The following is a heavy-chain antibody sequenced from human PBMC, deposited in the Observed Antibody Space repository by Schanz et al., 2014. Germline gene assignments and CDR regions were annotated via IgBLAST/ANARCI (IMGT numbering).Heavy chain of an antibody. CDR3: AKGRFGELSAFDI. J-gene: IGHJ3*02. V-gene: IGHV3-48*01. CDR1: GFTFSSYS. D-gene: IGHD3-10*01. CDR2: ITYNGGTI. Sequence: EVQVVESGGGLVQPGGSLRLSCTASGFTFSSYSMNWVRQAPGKGLEWISYITYNGGTIYYADSVKGRFTISRDNAKNSLYLQMNSLRAEDTAVYYCAKGRFGELSAFDIWGQGTMVTVSS.